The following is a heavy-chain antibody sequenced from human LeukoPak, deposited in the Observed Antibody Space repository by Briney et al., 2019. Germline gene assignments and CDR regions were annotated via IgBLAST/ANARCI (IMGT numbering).Heavy chain of an antibody. J-gene: IGHJ4*02. D-gene: IGHD3-22*01. CDR1: GFTFSNYA. V-gene: IGHV3-30*04. Sequence: PGGSLRLSCAASGFTFSNYAMHWVRQAPGKGLEWVAAISYDGSDKYYADSVKGRFTISRDNSKNTLYLQMNSLRAEDTAEYYCAKARAGYYDFDYWGQGTPVTVSS. CDR3: AKARAGYYDFDY. CDR2: ISYDGSDK.